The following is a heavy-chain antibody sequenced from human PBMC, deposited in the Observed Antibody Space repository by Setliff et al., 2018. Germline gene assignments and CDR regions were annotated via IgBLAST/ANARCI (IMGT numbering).Heavy chain of an antibody. CDR3: ASSRDYNFWSGYYSPLDY. CDR2: IIPIFGTA. V-gene: IGHV1-69*13. CDR1: GGTFSSYA. D-gene: IGHD3-3*01. Sequence: RASVKVSCKASGGTFSSYAIRWVRQAPGQGLEWMGGIIPIFGTANYAQKFQGRVTITADESTSTAYMELSSLRSEDTAVYYCASSRDYNFWSGYYSPLDYWGQGTLVTVSS. J-gene: IGHJ4*02.